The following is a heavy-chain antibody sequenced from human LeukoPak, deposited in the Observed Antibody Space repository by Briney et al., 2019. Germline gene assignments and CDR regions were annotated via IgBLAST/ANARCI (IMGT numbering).Heavy chain of an antibody. J-gene: IGHJ4*02. CDR1: GGSINSYY. CDR2: IYYTGSI. V-gene: IGHV4-59*08. CDR3: AKFTGFGELLLVPLDYYFDY. D-gene: IGHD3-10*01. Sequence: PSETLSLTCTVSGGSINSYYWSWIRQSPAKGLEWIGYIYYTGSINYNPSLKSRVTILVDMSKNQFSLKLSSVTAADTAVYSCAKFTGFGELLLVPLDYYFDYWGQGTMVTVSS.